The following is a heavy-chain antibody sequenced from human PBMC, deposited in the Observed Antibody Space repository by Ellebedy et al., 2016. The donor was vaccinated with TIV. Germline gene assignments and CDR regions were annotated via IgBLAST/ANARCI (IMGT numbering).Heavy chain of an antibody. CDR2: ISWNSGSI. CDR3: AKDKRMITFGGVIDY. D-gene: IGHD3-16*01. Sequence: GGSLRLSCAASGFTVDDYAMHWARQAPGKGLEWVSGISWNSGSIGYADSVKGRFTISRDNAKNSLYLQMNSLRAEDTALYYCAKDKRMITFGGVIDYWGQGTLVTVSS. CDR1: GFTVDDYA. J-gene: IGHJ4*02. V-gene: IGHV3-9*01.